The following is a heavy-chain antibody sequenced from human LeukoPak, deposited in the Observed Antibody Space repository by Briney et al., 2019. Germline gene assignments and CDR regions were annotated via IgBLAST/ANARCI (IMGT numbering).Heavy chain of an antibody. Sequence: GGSLRLSCAASGFTFSSYWMHWVRQAPGKGLVWVSRVNSDGSGTTYADSVKGRFTISRDNAKNSLYLQMNSLRAEDTAVYYCASYDFWSGYLVDDAFDIWGQGTMVTVSS. J-gene: IGHJ3*02. CDR1: GFTFSSYW. CDR2: VNSDGSGT. V-gene: IGHV3-74*01. CDR3: ASYDFWSGYLVDDAFDI. D-gene: IGHD3-3*01.